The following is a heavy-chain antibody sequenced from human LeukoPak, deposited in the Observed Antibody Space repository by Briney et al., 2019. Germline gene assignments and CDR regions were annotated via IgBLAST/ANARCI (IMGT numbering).Heavy chain of an antibody. CDR3: ARSDSGNFPLDY. D-gene: IGHD4-23*01. Sequence: PSETLSLTCAVYGGSFSGYYWSWIRQPPGKGLEWIGEINHSGSTNYNPSLKSRVTISVDTSKNQFSLKLSSVTAADTAVYYCARSDSGNFPLDYWGQGTLVTVSS. J-gene: IGHJ4*02. CDR2: INHSGST. V-gene: IGHV4-34*01. CDR1: GGSFSGYY.